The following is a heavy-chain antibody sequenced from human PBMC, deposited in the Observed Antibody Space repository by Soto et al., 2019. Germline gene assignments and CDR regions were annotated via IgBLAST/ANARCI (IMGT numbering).Heavy chain of an antibody. CDR2: INAGNGNT. CDR1: GYTFTNYA. J-gene: IGHJ6*02. Sequence: GASVKVSCKASGYTFTNYAMHWVRQAPGQRLEWMGWINAGNGNTKYSQKFQGRVTMTTDTSASTAYMELRSLRSEDTAVYYCASSYCGGDCYSVYYYYGMDVWGQGTTVTVSS. CDR3: ASSYCGGDCYSVYYYYGMDV. V-gene: IGHV1-3*01. D-gene: IGHD2-21*02.